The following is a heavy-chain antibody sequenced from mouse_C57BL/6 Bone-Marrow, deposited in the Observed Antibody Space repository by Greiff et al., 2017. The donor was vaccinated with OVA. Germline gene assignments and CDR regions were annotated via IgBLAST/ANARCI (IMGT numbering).Heavy chain of an antibody. CDR1: GFSLTSYA. J-gene: IGHJ4*01. CDR3: ASLYYSNYDYAMDY. CDR2: IWTGGGT. D-gene: IGHD2-5*01. Sequence: VQLQASGPGLVAPSQSLSITCTVSGFSLTSYAISWVRQPPGKGLEWLGVIWTGGGTNYNSALKSRLSISKDNSKSQVFLKMNSLQTDDTARYYCASLYYSNYDYAMDYWGQGTSVTVSS. V-gene: IGHV2-9-1*01.